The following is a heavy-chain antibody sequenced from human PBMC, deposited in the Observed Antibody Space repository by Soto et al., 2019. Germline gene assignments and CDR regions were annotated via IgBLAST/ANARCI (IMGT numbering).Heavy chain of an antibody. CDR2: ISYDGSNK. V-gene: IGHV3-30*18. D-gene: IGHD3-10*01. J-gene: IGHJ4*02. CDR1: GFTFSSYG. Sequence: QVQLVESGGGVVQPGRSLRLSCAASGFTFSSYGMHWVRQAPGKGLEWVAVISYDGSNKYYADSVKGRFTISRDNSKNTLYLQMNSLRAEDAAVYYCAKDPYPYYYGSGAAYDYSGQGTLVTVSS. CDR3: AKDPYPYYYGSGAAYDY.